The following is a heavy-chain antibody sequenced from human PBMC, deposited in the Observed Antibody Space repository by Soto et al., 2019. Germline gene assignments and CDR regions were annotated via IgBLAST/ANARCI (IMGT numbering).Heavy chain of an antibody. CDR2: ISSSSSYI. J-gene: IGHJ6*02. Sequence: EVQLVESEGGLVKPGGSLRLSCAASGFTFSSYSMNWVRQAPGKGLEWVSSISSSSSYIYYADSVKGRFTISRDNAKNSLYLQMNSLRAEDTAVYYCARELSSISGSYYYYYGMDVWGQGTTVTVSS. D-gene: IGHD3-10*01. V-gene: IGHV3-21*01. CDR1: GFTFSSYS. CDR3: ARELSSISGSYYYYYGMDV.